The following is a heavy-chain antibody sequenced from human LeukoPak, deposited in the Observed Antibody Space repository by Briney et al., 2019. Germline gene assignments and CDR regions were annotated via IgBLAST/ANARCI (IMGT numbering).Heavy chain of an antibody. CDR2: ISSSSSYI. CDR1: GFTFSSYS. V-gene: IGHV3-21*01. Sequence: PGGSLRLSWAASGFTFSSYSMTWVRQAPGKGLEWVSSISSSSSYIYYAGSVKGRFTISRDNAKNSLYLQMNSLRAEDTAVYYCARDLIIWGASLLGAFDIWGQGRMVTVSS. CDR3: ARDLIIWGASLLGAFDI. J-gene: IGHJ3*02. D-gene: IGHD3-16*01.